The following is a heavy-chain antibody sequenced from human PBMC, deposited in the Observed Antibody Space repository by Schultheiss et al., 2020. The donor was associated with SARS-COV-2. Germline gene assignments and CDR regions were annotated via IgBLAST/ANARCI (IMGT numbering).Heavy chain of an antibody. CDR1: GGTFSSYA. V-gene: IGHV1-69*10. Sequence: SVKVSCKASGGTFSSYAISWVRQAPGQRLEWMGWINAGNGNTKYSQKFQGRVTITADKSTSTAYMELSSLRSEDTAVYYCARGSSSSLAPGMEYWGQGTLVTVSS. CDR2: INAGNGNT. D-gene: IGHD6-13*01. J-gene: IGHJ4*02. CDR3: ARGSSSSLAPGMEY.